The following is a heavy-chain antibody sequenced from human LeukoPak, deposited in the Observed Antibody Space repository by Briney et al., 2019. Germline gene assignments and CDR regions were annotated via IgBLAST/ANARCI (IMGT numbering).Heavy chain of an antibody. D-gene: IGHD5-24*01. J-gene: IGHJ2*01. CDR1: GYTFTSYG. Sequence: ASVKVSCKASGYTFTSYGISWVRQAPGQGLEWMGWISANNGNIYYAQKLQGRVTMTTDTSTSTAYMELRSLRSDDTAVYYCVRDGRDGLWYFDLWGRGTLVTVSS. V-gene: IGHV1-18*01. CDR2: ISANNGNI. CDR3: VRDGRDGLWYFDL.